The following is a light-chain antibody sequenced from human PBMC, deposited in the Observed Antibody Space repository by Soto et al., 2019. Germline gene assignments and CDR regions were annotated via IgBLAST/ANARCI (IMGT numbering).Light chain of an antibody. J-gene: IGKJ4*01. CDR2: DAS. CDR3: QQYDNLLT. V-gene: IGKV1-33*01. CDR1: QDISNY. Sequence: IHMTQSPSSLSASVGYRVTLTCQASQDISNYLNWYQQKPGKAPKLLIYDASNLETGVPSRFSGGGSGTDFTLTISSLKPEDIATYYCQQYDNLLTFGGGTKVDTK.